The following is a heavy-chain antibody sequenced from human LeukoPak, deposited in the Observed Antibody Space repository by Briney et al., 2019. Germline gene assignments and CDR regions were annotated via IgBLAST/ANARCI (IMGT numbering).Heavy chain of an antibody. Sequence: GASVKVSCKASGGTFSSYAISWVRQAPGQGLEWMGWISAYNGNTNYAQKLQGRVTMTTDTSTSTAYMELRSLRSDDTAVYYCELWFGEVDIWGQGTMVTVSS. J-gene: IGHJ3*02. CDR3: ELWFGEVDI. V-gene: IGHV1-18*01. CDR2: ISAYNGNT. CDR1: GGTFSSYA. D-gene: IGHD3-10*01.